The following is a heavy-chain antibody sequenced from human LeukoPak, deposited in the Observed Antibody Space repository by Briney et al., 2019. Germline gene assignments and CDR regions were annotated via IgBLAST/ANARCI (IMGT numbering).Heavy chain of an antibody. J-gene: IGHJ5*02. D-gene: IGHD1-26*01. Sequence: SETLSLTCTVSGGSVSSGSYYWTWIRQPPGKGLECIGYIYYSGSTNYNPSLKSRVTISVDTSKNQFSLKLSSVTAADTAVYYCSRESGPYCPFGHWGQGTLVAVTS. CDR2: IYYSGST. CDR3: SRESGPYCPFGH. V-gene: IGHV4-61*01. CDR1: GGSVSSGSYY.